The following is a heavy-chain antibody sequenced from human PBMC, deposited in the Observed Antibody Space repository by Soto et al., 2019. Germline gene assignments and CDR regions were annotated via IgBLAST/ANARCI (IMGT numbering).Heavy chain of an antibody. CDR1: GDSVTFGHYY. CDR3: ARATSDSAGSSLGRRLDV. Sequence: QVQLQESGPGLVKPSETLSLICIVSGDSVTFGHYYWSWIRQPPGKGLEWIGHIFFTGATNYSPSLQSRVTMSVDPSNGQFSLNLTSMTPADLAIYFCARATSDSAGSSLGRRLDVWGHGTTVTVSS. J-gene: IGHJ6*02. V-gene: IGHV4-61*01. CDR2: IFFTGAT. D-gene: IGHD3-10*01.